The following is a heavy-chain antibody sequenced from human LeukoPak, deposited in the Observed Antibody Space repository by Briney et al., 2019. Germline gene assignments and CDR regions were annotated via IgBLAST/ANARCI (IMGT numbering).Heavy chain of an antibody. J-gene: IGHJ4*02. V-gene: IGHV7-4-1*02. CDR1: GYTFTDYA. CDR2: VNTNTGNP. Sequence: GASVKVSCKPSGYTFTDYAINWVRQAPGQGLEYMGRVNTNTGNPTYAQGFTGRFVFSSDSSVSTAYLQITSLKADDSAIYFCASCNDSSGYFAYWGQGTLVTVSS. D-gene: IGHD3-22*01. CDR3: ASCNDSSGYFAY.